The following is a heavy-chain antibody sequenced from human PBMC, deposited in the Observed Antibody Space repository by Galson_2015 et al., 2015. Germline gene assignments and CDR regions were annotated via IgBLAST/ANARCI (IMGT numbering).Heavy chain of an antibody. Sequence: SVKVSCKASGFTFTSSAVQWVRQARGQRLEWIGWIVVGSGNTNYAQKFQERVTITRDMSTSTAYMELSSLRSEDTAVYYCAAAGHYYDSSGYSCCFDAFDIWGQGTMVTVSS. D-gene: IGHD3-22*01. CDR3: AAAGHYYDSSGYSCCFDAFDI. J-gene: IGHJ3*02. CDR1: GFTFTSSA. CDR2: IVVGSGNT. V-gene: IGHV1-58*01.